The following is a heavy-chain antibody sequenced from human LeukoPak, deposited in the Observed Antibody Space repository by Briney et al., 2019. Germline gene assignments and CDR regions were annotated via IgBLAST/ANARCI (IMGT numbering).Heavy chain of an antibody. D-gene: IGHD1-1*01. J-gene: IGHJ4*02. Sequence: ASVKVSCKVSGYTLTELSMHWVRQAPGQGLEWMGWISAYNGNTNYAQKLQGRVTMTTDTSTSTAYMELRSLRSDDTAVYYCARGNWNDFGDYWGQGTLVTVSS. CDR3: ARGNWNDFGDY. CDR2: ISAYNGNT. CDR1: GYTLTELS. V-gene: IGHV1-18*01.